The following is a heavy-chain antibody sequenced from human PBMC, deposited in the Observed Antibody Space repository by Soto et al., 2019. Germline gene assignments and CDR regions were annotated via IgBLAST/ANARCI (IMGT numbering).Heavy chain of an antibody. CDR1: GGSISSISSHY. D-gene: IGHD3-10*01. CDR3: AAQGFGVLHGHVDV. CDR2: ISYSGYT. V-gene: IGHV4-61*01. Sequence: QVQLQASGPGLVKPSETLSLTCTVSGGSISSISSHYCSWIRQPPGNGLEWIGYISYSGYTSYNPSLKSRVIISVDSSKNPFPLNLTSVTAADSDVYYCAAQGFGVLHGHVDVWGQGTTVTVSS. J-gene: IGHJ6*02.